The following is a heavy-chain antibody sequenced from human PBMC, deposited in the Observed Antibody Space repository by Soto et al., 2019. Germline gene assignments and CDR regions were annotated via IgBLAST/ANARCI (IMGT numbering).Heavy chain of an antibody. CDR3: ARWIRYYYGMDV. Sequence: QVQLQESGPGLVKPSQTLSLTCTVSGGSISSGDYYWSWIRQPPGKGLEWIGYTYYSGSTYYNPSRKMRVTISVDTSQTQFSLKLSSVTAADTAVYYCARWIRYYYGMDVWGQGTTVTVSS. V-gene: IGHV4-30-4*01. CDR2: TYYSGST. CDR1: GGSISSGDYY. D-gene: IGHD2-2*03. J-gene: IGHJ6*02.